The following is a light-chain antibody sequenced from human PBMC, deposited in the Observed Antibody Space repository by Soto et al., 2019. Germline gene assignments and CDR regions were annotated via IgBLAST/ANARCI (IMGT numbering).Light chain of an antibody. V-gene: IGKV1-39*01. Sequence: QSPSSLSASVGDRVTITCRASQSISTYLNWYQQKPGKVPKLLIYAASSLQSGVPSRFSGSGSRTEFTLTISSLQPDDFATYYCQQYNRYSFGEGTKVDI. CDR1: QSISTY. CDR3: QQYNRYS. CDR2: AAS. J-gene: IGKJ1*01.